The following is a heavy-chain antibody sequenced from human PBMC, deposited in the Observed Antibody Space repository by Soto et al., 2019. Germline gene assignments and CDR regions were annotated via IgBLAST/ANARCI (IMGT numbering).Heavy chain of an antibody. CDR2: IIPIFGTA. V-gene: IGHV1-69*13. CDR3: ASGIAAAGTYYYGMDV. J-gene: IGHJ6*02. Sequence: GASVKVSCKASGGTFSSYAISWVRQAPGRGLEWMGGIIPIFGTANYAQKFQGRVTITADESTSTAYMELSSLRSEDTAVYYCASGIAAAGTYYYGMDVWGQGTTVTVSS. CDR1: GGTFSSYA. D-gene: IGHD6-13*01.